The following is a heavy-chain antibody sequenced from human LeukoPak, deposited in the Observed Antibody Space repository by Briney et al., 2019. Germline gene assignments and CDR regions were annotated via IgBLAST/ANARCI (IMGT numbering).Heavy chain of an antibody. CDR3: AKSPRIAAAGEVFDY. J-gene: IGHJ4*02. D-gene: IGHD6-13*01. V-gene: IGHV3-23*01. CDR2: ISGSGGST. CDR1: GFTFSSYA. Sequence: GGSLRLSCTASGFTFSSYAMSWVRQAPGKGLEWVSAISGSGGSTYYADSVKGRFTISRDNSKNTLYLQMNSLRAEDTAVYYCAKSPRIAAAGEVFDYWGQGTLVTVSS.